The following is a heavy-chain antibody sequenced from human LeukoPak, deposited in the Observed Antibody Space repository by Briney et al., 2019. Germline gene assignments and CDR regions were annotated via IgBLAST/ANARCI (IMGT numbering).Heavy chain of an antibody. CDR3: VRDLFGRDRRPFDC. V-gene: IGHV3-7*01. CDR2: IKQDGTEK. D-gene: IGHD3-16*01. J-gene: IGHJ4*02. Sequence: GGSLRLSCAASGFTFSTYWMSWVRQAPGKGLEGVANIKQDGTEKYYVDSVKGRFTISRDNAKNSLYLQMNSLRAEDTAVYYCVRDLFGRDRRPFDCWGQGTLVTVSS. CDR1: GFTFSTYW.